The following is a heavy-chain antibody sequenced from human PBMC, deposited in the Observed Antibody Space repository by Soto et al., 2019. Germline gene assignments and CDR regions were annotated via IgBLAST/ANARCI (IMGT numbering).Heavy chain of an antibody. CDR1: SGSISTSSYF. Sequence: SETLSLTCTVSSGSISTSSYFWGWIRQPPGRGLEWIGSVYYLGSTWYNSSLKSRVAISVDTSKNQFSVELSSVTAADTAEYYCARQSPSGDPDYWGQGTLVTVSS. V-gene: IGHV4-39*01. CDR3: ARQSPSGDPDY. D-gene: IGHD4-17*01. CDR2: VYYLGST. J-gene: IGHJ4*02.